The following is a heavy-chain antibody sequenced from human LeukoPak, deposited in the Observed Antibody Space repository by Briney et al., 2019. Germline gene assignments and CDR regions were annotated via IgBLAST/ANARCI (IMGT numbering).Heavy chain of an antibody. CDR3: ARAGDSKTYYFDY. Sequence: SETLSLTCTVSGGSISSGGYYWSWIRPHPGKGLEWIGYIYYSGSTYYNPSLKSRVTISVDTSKNQFSLKLSSVTAADTAVYYCARAGDSKTYYFDYWGQGTLVTVSS. D-gene: IGHD5-12*01. CDR2: IYYSGST. J-gene: IGHJ4*02. CDR1: GGSISSGGYY. V-gene: IGHV4-31*03.